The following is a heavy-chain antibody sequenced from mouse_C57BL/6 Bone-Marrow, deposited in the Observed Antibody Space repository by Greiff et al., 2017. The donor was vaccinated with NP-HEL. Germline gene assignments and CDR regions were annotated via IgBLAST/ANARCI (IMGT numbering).Heavy chain of an antibody. Sequence: EVQVVESGPGLVKPSQSLSLTCSVTGYSITSGYYWNWIRQFPGNKLEWMGYISYDGSNNYNPSLKNRISITRDTSKNQFFLKLNSVTTEDTATYYCARESYYYGSSYSAWFAYWGQGTLVTVSA. CDR1: GYSITSGYY. V-gene: IGHV3-6*01. CDR3: ARESYYYGSSYSAWFAY. D-gene: IGHD1-1*01. CDR2: ISYDGSN. J-gene: IGHJ3*01.